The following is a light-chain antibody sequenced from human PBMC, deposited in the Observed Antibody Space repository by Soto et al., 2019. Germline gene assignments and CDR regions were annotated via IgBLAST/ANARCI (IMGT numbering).Light chain of an antibody. CDR3: TSFTSSYTHV. CDR1: SSDVGRYNI. Sequence: QSVLTQPASVSGSPGQSIAISCTGTSSDVGRYNIVSRYQQHPGKVPKLMIYDVSNRPSGVSDRFSGSKSGNTASLTISGLHAEDEADYYCTSFTSSYTHVFGTGTKLTVL. CDR2: DVS. J-gene: IGLJ1*01. V-gene: IGLV2-14*02.